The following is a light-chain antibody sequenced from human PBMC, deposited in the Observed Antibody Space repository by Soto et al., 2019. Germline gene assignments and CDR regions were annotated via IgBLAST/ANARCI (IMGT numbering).Light chain of an antibody. CDR2: EVS. CDR3: SSYGGSNNYV. CDR1: SSDVGGYNY. Sequence: QSVLTQPPSASGSPGQSVTISCTGTSSDVGGYNYVSWYQQHPGQAPKLMIYEVSKRPSGVPDRFSGSKSGNTASLTVSGLQAEDDADYYCSSYGGSNNYVFGTGTKGTVL. V-gene: IGLV2-8*01. J-gene: IGLJ1*01.